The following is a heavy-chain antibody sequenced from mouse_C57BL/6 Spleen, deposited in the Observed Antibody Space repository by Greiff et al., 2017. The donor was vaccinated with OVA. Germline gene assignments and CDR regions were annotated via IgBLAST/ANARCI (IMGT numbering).Heavy chain of an antibody. D-gene: IGHD4-1*01. CDR1: GYTFISYW. CDR3: ARSRNWDGYFDY. V-gene: IGHV1-53*01. Sequence: QVQLQQPGTELVKPGASVKLSCKASGYTFISYWMHWVKQRPGQGLEWIGNINPSNGGTNYNEKFKSKATLTVDKSSSTAYMQLSSLTSEDSAVYYCARSRNWDGYFDYWGQGTTLTVSS. CDR2: INPSNGGT. J-gene: IGHJ2*01.